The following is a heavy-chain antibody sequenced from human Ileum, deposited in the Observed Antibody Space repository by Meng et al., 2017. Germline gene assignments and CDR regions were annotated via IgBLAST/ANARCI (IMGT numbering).Heavy chain of an antibody. CDR1: GFTFSSFA. Sequence: GGSLRLSCAVSGFTFSSFAKNWVRQAPGKGLEWVSAISGSGRNTYYADSVKGRFSISRDNSKNTLYLQMNSLRAGDAAVYYCAKETGGANPADYWGQGTLVTVSS. CDR2: ISGSGRNT. D-gene: IGHD4/OR15-4a*01. V-gene: IGHV3-23*01. CDR3: AKETGGANPADY. J-gene: IGHJ4*02.